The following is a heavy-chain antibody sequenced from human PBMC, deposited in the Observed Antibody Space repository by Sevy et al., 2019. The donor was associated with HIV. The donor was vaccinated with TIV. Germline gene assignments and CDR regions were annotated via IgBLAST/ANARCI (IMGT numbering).Heavy chain of an antibody. J-gene: IGHJ6*02. V-gene: IGHV1-8*01. CDR3: ARAGYCSSTSCYTYYYYGMDV. Sequence: ASVKVSCKASGYTFTSYDINWVRQATGQGLEWMGWMNPNRGNTGYAQKFQGRVTMTRNTSISTAYMELSSLRSEDTAVYYCARAGYCSSTSCYTYYYYGMDVWGQGTTVTVSS. D-gene: IGHD2-2*02. CDR1: GYTFTSYD. CDR2: MNPNRGNT.